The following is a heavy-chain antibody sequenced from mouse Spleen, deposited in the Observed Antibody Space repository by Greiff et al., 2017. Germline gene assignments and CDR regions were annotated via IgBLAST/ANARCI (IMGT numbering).Heavy chain of an antibody. CDR1: GFTFSSYA. CDR2: ISSGGSYT. Sequence: EVKVVESGGGLVKPGGSLKLSCAASGFTFSSYAMSWVRQTPEKRLEWVATISSGGSYTYYPDSVKGRFTISRDNAKNTLYLQMSSLRSEDTAMYYCAREELGPFAYWGQGTLVTVSA. J-gene: IGHJ3*01. V-gene: IGHV5-9-3*01. D-gene: IGHD4-1*01. CDR3: AREELGPFAY.